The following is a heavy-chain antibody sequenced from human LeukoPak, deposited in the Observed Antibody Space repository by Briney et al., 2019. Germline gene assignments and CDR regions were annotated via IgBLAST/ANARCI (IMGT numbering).Heavy chain of an antibody. CDR2: FFYSGST. D-gene: IGHD1-26*01. CDR3: ARGQGATVPQVGKNWFDP. J-gene: IGHJ5*02. CDR1: GGSISSRPYC. Sequence: PSETLSLTCTVSGGSISSRPYCWGWIRQPPGKGLEWLGSFFYSGSTNYKPSLKSRVTISVDTSKNQFSLKLSSVAAADTAVYYCARGQGATVPQVGKNWFDPWGQGTRVIVSS. V-gene: IGHV4-39*01.